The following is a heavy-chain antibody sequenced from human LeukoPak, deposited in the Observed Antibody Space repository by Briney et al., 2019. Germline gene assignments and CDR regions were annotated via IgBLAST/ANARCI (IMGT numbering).Heavy chain of an antibody. CDR2: IYSDNT. CDR3: AKDSSGYSARFDY. D-gene: IGHD3-22*01. J-gene: IGHJ4*02. V-gene: IGHV3-53*05. Sequence: GGSLRLSCTVSGFTVSSNSMSWVRQAPGKGLEWVSFIYSDNTHYSDSVKGRFTISRDNAKNSVYLQMNSLRAEDTALYYCAKDSSGYSARFDYWGQGTLVTVSS. CDR1: GFTVSSNS.